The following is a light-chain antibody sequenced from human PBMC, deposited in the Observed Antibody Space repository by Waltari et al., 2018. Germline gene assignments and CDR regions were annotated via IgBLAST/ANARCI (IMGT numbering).Light chain of an antibody. CDR3: CSHAGSDTFGV. CDR1: SSDVGGYDF. Sequence: QSALTQPRSVSGPPGQSVTISCTGTSSDVGGYDFLSWYQQHPGKAPKLIMYYVSQRPSGVPDRFSGSKSGNTASLTITGLQAEDEAEYYCCSHAGSDTFGVFGGGTKVTVL. CDR2: YVS. V-gene: IGLV2-11*01. J-gene: IGLJ3*02.